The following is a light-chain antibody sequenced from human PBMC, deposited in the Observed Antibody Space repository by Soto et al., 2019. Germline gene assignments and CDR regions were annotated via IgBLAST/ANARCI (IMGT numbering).Light chain of an antibody. CDR3: NSYTSSNTYV. CDR1: SSDVGAHNF. V-gene: IGLV2-14*01. J-gene: IGLJ1*01. CDR2: EVS. Sequence: LAQPASVSGSPGQAITISCSGSSSDVGAHNFVSWYQHHPGKAPKLMIYEVSNRPSGVSNRFSGSKSGNTASLTISGLQAEDEADYYCNSYTSSNTYVFGSGTKV.